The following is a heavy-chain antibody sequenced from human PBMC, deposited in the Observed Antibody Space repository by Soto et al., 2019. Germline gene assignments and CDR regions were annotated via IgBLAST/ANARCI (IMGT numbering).Heavy chain of an antibody. CDR3: ARDDDYGNNGLDY. V-gene: IGHV3-33*01. J-gene: IGHJ4*02. CDR2: ILDDGSDK. Sequence: QVQLVESGGGVVQPGRSLRLSCAASGFSFSSYGMHWVRQAPGKGLEWVAVILDDGSDKDYTDAVKGRFNISRDNSKNTLYLEMNSLRAEDTAVYYCARDDDYGNNGLDYWGQGKLVTVSS. CDR1: GFSFSSYG. D-gene: IGHD4-4*01.